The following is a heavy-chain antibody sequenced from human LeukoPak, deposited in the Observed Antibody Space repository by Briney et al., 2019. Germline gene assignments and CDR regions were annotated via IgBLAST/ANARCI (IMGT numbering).Heavy chain of an antibody. CDR3: ARERDGIAAAGRPIDY. CDR1: GFTFSSYS. J-gene: IGHJ4*02. D-gene: IGHD6-13*01. Sequence: GGSLRLSCAASGFTFSSYSMNWVRQAPGRGLEWVSSITSSSSYIYYSDSVKGRFTISRDNAKNSLYLQMNSLRAEDTAVYYCARERDGIAAAGRPIDYWGQGTLVTVSS. CDR2: ITSSSSYI. V-gene: IGHV3-21*01.